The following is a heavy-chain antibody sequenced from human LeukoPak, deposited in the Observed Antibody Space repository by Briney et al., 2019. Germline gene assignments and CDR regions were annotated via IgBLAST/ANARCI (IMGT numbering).Heavy chain of an antibody. CDR3: ARDPMATIGDYFDY. J-gene: IGHJ4*02. CDR2: ISYDGSNK. D-gene: IGHD5-24*01. CDR1: GFTFSSYA. V-gene: IGHV3-30-3*01. Sequence: GGSLRLSCAASGFTFSSYAMHWVRQAPGKGLEWVAVISYDGSNKYYADSVKGRFTISRDNAKNSLYLQMNSLRAEDTAVYYCARDPMATIGDYFDYWGQGTLVTVSS.